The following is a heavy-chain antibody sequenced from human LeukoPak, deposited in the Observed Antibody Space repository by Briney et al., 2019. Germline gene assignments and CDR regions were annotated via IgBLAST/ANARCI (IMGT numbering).Heavy chain of an antibody. J-gene: IGHJ4*02. V-gene: IGHV6-1*01. CDR1: GDSVSIGSAS. CDR3: ARETMAGFVDF. Sequence: SQTLSLTCTISGDSVSIGSASWTWIRQSPSRGFEWLGRTYYRSKWYNDYAVSVKSRIMLKPDTSKNQFSLQLSSVTPEDTALYFCARETMAGFVDFWGQGTMVTVSS. CDR2: TYYRSKWYN. D-gene: IGHD3-10*01.